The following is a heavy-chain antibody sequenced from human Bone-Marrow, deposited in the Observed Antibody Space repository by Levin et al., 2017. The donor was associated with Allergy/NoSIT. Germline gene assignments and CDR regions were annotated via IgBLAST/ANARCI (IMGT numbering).Heavy chain of an antibody. CDR2: ISGSGGST. J-gene: IGHJ6*02. CDR3: AKDAQSSGWYYYYYGMVV. Sequence: GGSLRLSCAASGFTFSSYAMSWVRQAPGKGLEWVSAISGSGGSTYYADSVKGRFTISRDNSKNTLYLQMNSLRAEDTAVYYCAKDAQSSGWYYYYYGMVVWGQGTTVTVSS. CDR1: GFTFSSYA. D-gene: IGHD6-19*01. V-gene: IGHV3-23*01.